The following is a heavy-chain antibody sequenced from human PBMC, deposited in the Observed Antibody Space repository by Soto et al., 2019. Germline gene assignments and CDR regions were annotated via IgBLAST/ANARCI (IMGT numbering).Heavy chain of an antibody. CDR1: GASVSNDNW. Sequence: QVHLQESGPGLVKPSETLSVTCDVSGASVSNDNWWRWVRQPPGEGLEWIGEVHHIGETNYNPSLRGRVSMSVDRSKNQFFLSLSSVTAADTAVYYCTKNSAYALDSWGQGALVTVSS. J-gene: IGHJ4*02. CDR2: VHHIGET. CDR3: TKNSAYALDS. D-gene: IGHD2-8*01. V-gene: IGHV4-4*02.